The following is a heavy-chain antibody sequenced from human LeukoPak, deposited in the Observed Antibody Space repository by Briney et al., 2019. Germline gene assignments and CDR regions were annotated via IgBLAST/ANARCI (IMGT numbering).Heavy chain of an antibody. CDR2: IRFDGNYK. Sequence: GGCLRLSCAASGSTFSSYGMHWVRQAPGKGLEWVAFIRFDGNYKYYVDSMKGRFTISRDNSKNTVFLQMNSLRPEDTAVYYCAKDQGYYDSSGYQYYFEYWGQGTLVTVSS. D-gene: IGHD3-22*01. CDR3: AKDQGYYDSSGYQYYFEY. J-gene: IGHJ4*02. V-gene: IGHV3-30*02. CDR1: GSTFSSYG.